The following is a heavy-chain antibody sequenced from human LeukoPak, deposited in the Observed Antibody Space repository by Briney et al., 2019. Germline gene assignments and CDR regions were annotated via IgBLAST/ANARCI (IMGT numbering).Heavy chain of an antibody. CDR2: ISHAGST. D-gene: IGHD4-11*01. Sequence: SETLSLTCADSGGSFTGYYWSWIRQSPGKGLEWIGEISHAGSTTYNPSLKSRVIISLDTSKNHFSLSLTSLTAADTAVYYCARDMTTTPGAYDYWGQGALVAVSS. J-gene: IGHJ4*02. CDR3: ARDMTTTPGAYDY. V-gene: IGHV4-34*01. CDR1: GGSFTGYY.